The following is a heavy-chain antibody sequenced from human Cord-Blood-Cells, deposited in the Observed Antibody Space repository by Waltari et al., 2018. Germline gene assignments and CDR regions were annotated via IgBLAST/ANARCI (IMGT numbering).Heavy chain of an antibody. CDR3: TTDSDYVSIKP. CDR2: IKSTTDGGTT. D-gene: IGHD4-17*01. Sequence: EVQLVESGGGLVTPGGCLRLACAASGFTFRNAWMSWVRQAPGQGLEWVGRIKSTTDGGTTDYAAPVKGRFTNSRDDSKNTLYLQMNSLKTEDTAVYYCTTDSDYVSIKPWGQGTLVTVSS. V-gene: IGHV3-15*01. CDR1: GFTFRNAW. J-gene: IGHJ5*02.